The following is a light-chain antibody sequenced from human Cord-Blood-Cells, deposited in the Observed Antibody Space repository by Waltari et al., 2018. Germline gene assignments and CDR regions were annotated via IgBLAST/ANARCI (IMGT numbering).Light chain of an antibody. CDR3: SSYTSSSTVV. CDR1: SSAVGGYNY. CDR2: EVS. Sequence: QSALTQPASVSGSPVQSITISCTGTSSAVGGYNYVSWYQQHPGKAPKLMIYEVSNRPSGVSNRFSGSKSGNTASLTISGLQAEDEADYYCSSYTSSSTVVFVGGTKLTVL. V-gene: IGLV2-14*01. J-gene: IGLJ2*01.